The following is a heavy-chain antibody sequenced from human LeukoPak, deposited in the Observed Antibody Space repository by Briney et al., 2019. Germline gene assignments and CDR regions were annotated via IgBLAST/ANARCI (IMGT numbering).Heavy chain of an antibody. J-gene: IGHJ6*02. CDR2: FSGSGGST. Sequence: PGGSLRLSCAASGFTFSSYAMSWVRQAPGKGLEWVSAFSGSGGSTYYADSVKGRFTISRDNSKNTLYLQMNSLRAEDTAVYYCAKGLGTTVTYYYYGMDVWGQGTTVTVSS. V-gene: IGHV3-23*01. CDR1: GFTFSSYA. D-gene: IGHD4-17*01. CDR3: AKGLGTTVTYYYYGMDV.